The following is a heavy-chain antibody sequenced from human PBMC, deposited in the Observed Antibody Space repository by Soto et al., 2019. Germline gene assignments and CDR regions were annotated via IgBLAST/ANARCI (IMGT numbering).Heavy chain of an antibody. CDR2: ISAYNGFT. CDR3: AREDRAFCSEAYCKSNFAY. CDR1: GYNFNSDG. J-gene: IGHJ4*02. D-gene: IGHD3-3*01. V-gene: IGHV1-18*01. Sequence: ASVKVSCKASGYNFNSDGVSWVRRAPGQGLEWMGFISAYNGFTAFAPSLQGRLTLTTDTSTTTSYMELRDLRSDDTAVYFCAREDRAFCSEAYCKSNFAYWGKGTLVTVSS.